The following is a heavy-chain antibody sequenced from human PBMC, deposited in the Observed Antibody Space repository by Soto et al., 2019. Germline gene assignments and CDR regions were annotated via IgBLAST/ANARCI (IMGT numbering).Heavy chain of an antibody. CDR1: GYTFASYG. Sequence: QVQLVQSGAEVKKPGASVKVSCKASGYTFASYGINWVRQAPGQGLEWLGWISPYDGYTHYAQILQGRVSMTTDTSTKTAYMDLRSLRSDDTAMYYCARGGYYDSSGARNYYFYGMNVWGQGTTVTVSS. D-gene: IGHD3-22*01. CDR3: ARGGYYDSSGARNYYFYGMNV. J-gene: IGHJ6*02. V-gene: IGHV1-18*01. CDR2: ISPYDGYT.